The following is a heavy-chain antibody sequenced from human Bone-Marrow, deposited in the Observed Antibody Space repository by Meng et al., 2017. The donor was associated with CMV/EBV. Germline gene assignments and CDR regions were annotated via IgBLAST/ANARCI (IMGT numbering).Heavy chain of an antibody. Sequence: GESLKISCAASGFTFSSYSMNWVHQAPGKGLEWVSSISSSSSYIYYADSVKGRFTISRDNAKNPLYLQMNSLRVEDTAVYYCARSPPMDVWGQGTTVTVSS. J-gene: IGHJ6*02. CDR3: ARSPPMDV. V-gene: IGHV3-21*01. CDR1: GFTFSSYS. CDR2: ISSSSSYI.